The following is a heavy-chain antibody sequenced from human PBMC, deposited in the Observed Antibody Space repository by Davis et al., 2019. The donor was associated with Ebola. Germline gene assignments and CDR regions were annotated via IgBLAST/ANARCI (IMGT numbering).Heavy chain of an antibody. V-gene: IGHV3-7*03. CDR1: GFTFSSYW. D-gene: IGHD6-19*01. Sequence: PGGSLRLSCAAPGFTFSSYWMSWVRQAPGKGLEWVANIKQDGSEKYYVDSVKGRFTIFRDNAKNSLYLQMNSLRAEDTAVYYCARDRSWIAVAATRGDYWGQGTLVTVSS. J-gene: IGHJ4*02. CDR3: ARDRSWIAVAATRGDY. CDR2: IKQDGSEK.